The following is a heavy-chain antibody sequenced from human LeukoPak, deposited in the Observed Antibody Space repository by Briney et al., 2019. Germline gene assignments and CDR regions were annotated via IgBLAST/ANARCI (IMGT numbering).Heavy chain of an antibody. V-gene: IGHV3-66*01. CDR3: ARSQDGSGSYFYYFYIDA. Sequence: PGGSLRLSCAASGFTVSSNYMSWVRQAPGKGLEWVSIFYRGGSTYYADSVKGRFTVSRDNSKNILYLQMDSLRAEDTAVYYCARSQDGSGSYFYYFYIDAWGKGTTV. CDR1: GFTVSSNY. J-gene: IGHJ6*03. D-gene: IGHD3-10*01. CDR2: FYRGGST.